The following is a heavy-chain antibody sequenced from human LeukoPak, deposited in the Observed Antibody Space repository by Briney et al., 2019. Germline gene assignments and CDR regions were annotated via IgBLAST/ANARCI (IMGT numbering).Heavy chain of an antibody. J-gene: IGHJ4*02. Sequence: GGSLRLSCAASGFTFSSYGMHWVRHAPGKGLEWVAVISYDGSNKYYADSVKGRFTISRDNSKNTLYLQMNSLRAEDTAVYYCAKDEGPVVVMPFDYWGQGTLVTVSS. D-gene: IGHD3-22*01. V-gene: IGHV3-30*18. CDR1: GFTFSSYG. CDR2: ISYDGSNK. CDR3: AKDEGPVVVMPFDY.